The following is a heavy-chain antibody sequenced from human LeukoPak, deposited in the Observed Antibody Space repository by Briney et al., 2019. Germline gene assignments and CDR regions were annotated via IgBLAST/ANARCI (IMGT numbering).Heavy chain of an antibody. CDR1: RGSISSTSYY. Sequence: SETLSLTCTVSRGSISSTSYYWGWLRQPPGKGLEWIVSIYYSGSTYYNPSLKSRVTISVDTSKNQFSLQLSSVTAADTAVYYCAGMGSSGWYGSTDYWGQGTLVTVSS. D-gene: IGHD6-19*01. CDR3: AGMGSSGWYGSTDY. J-gene: IGHJ4*02. CDR2: IYYSGST. V-gene: IGHV4-39*01.